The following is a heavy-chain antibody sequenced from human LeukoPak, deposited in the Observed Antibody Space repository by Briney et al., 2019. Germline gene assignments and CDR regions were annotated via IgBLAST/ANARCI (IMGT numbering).Heavy chain of an antibody. J-gene: IGHJ4*02. D-gene: IGHD3-16*01. CDR3: AKGVWGTYYS. CDR2: ITGGGDTT. CDR1: GFTFSTNA. V-gene: IGHV3-23*01. Sequence: GASLRLSCAASGFTFSTNALYWVRQAPGKGREWVSAITGGGDTTYYADSVKGRFTISRDNSKNMVYLEMNSLRAEDTAVYYCAKGVWGTYYSWGQGTLVTVSS.